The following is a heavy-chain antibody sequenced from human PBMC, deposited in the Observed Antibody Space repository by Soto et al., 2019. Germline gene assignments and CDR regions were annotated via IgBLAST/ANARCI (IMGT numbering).Heavy chain of an antibody. CDR2: ISYDGSNK. Sequence: GGSLRLSCAASGFTFSSYGMHWVRQAPGKGLEWVAVISYDGSNKYYADSVKGRFTISRDNSKNTLYLQMNSLRAEDTAVYYCAKMLYCSSTSCYVIGGNYYYYYGMDVWGQGTTVTVSS. J-gene: IGHJ6*02. D-gene: IGHD2-2*01. CDR3: AKMLYCSSTSCYVIGGNYYYYYGMDV. CDR1: GFTFSSYG. V-gene: IGHV3-30*18.